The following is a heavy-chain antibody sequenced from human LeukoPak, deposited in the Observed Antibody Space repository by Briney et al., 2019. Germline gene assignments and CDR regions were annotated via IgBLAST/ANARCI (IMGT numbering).Heavy chain of an antibody. CDR2: IYTSGST. CDR3: AREGVYYDSSGYYHL. V-gene: IGHV4-61*02. CDR1: GGSISSGSYY. J-gene: IGHJ4*02. D-gene: IGHD3-22*01. Sequence: PSETLSLTCTVSGGSISSGSYYWSWIRQPAGKGLEWIGRIYTSGSTNYNPSLKSRVTISVDTSKNQFSLKLSSVTAADTAVYYCAREGVYYDSSGYYHLWGQGTLVTVSS.